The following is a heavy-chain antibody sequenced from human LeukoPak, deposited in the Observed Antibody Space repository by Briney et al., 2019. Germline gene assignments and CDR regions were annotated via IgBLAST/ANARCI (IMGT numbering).Heavy chain of an antibody. V-gene: IGHV4-59*08. CDR3: ARRMATVTDAFDI. CDR2: VFHSGTT. J-gene: IGHJ3*02. D-gene: IGHD5-24*01. Sequence: PSETLSLTCNVSGDSLTSHFWSWIRQTPGKGLEWIGYVFHSGTTNYSPSLKSRVTISLDTSKKQFYWRLASVTAADTALYYCARRMATVTDAFDIWGRGTMVSVSS. CDR1: GDSLTSHF.